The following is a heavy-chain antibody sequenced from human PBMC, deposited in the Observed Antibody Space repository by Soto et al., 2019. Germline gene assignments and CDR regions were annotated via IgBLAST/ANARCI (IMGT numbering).Heavy chain of an antibody. Sequence: ASVKVSCKASGGTFSSYAISWVRQAPGQGLEWMGGIIPIFGTANYAQKFQGRVTITADESTSTAYMELSSLRSEDTAVYYCARDVYSYGPENYYYYYGMDVWGQGTTVTVSS. CDR3: ARDVYSYGPENYYYYYGMDV. CDR1: GGTFSSYA. J-gene: IGHJ6*02. D-gene: IGHD5-18*01. CDR2: IIPIFGTA. V-gene: IGHV1-69*13.